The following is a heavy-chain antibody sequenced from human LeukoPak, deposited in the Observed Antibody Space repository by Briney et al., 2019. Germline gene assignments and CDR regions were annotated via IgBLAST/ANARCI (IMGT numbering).Heavy chain of an antibody. CDR3: ARGRYCSADICSGGDAFDI. D-gene: IGHD2-15*01. CDR1: GGSINNYY. V-gene: IGHV4-4*07. CDR2: IYTRGST. Sequence: SATLSLTCTVSGGSINNYYWSWIRQPAGKGLEWIGRIYTRGSTNYNPSLKSRVTMSVDTSKNQFSLKLSSVTAADTAVYYCARGRYCSADICSGGDAFDIWGQGTMVSVSS. J-gene: IGHJ3*02.